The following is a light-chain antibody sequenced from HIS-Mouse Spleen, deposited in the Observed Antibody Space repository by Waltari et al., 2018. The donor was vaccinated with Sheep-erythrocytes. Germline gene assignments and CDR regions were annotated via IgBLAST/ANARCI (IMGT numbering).Light chain of an antibody. J-gene: IGLJ1*01. CDR1: SSDVCGYNY. CDR2: EVS. CDR3: SSYTSSSTLYV. V-gene: IGLV2-14*01. Sequence: QSALTQPAYVSGSPGQSITISCTGTSSDVCGYNYVSWYQQHPGKAPKLMIYEVSNRPSGVSNRFSGSKSGNTASLTISGLQAEDEADYYCSSYTSSSTLYVFGTGTKVTVL.